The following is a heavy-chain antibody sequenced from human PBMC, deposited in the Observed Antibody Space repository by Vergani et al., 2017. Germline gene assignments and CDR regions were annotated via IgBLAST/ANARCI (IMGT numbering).Heavy chain of an antibody. J-gene: IGHJ6*03. CDR2: IFSNDEK. D-gene: IGHD3-3*01. CDR1: GFSLSNARMG. CDR3: ARIRSDFGLRYYYYYYMDV. V-gene: IGHV2-26*01. Sequence: QVTLKESGPVLVKPTETLTLTCTVSGFSLSNARMGVSWIRQPPGKALEWLAHIFSNDEKSYSTSLKSRLTISKDTSKSQVVLTMTNMDPVDTATYYCARIRSDFGLRYYYYYYMDVWGKGTTVTVSS.